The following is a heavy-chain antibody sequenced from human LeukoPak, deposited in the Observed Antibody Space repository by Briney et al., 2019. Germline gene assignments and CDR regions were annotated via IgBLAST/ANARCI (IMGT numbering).Heavy chain of an antibody. CDR1: GGSISSSSYY. CDR2: TYYSGST. V-gene: IGHV4-39*07. CDR3: AREGEQWLVQG. Sequence: SETLSLTCTVSGGSISSSSYYWGWIRQPPGKGLEWIGSTYYSGSTYYNPSLKSRVTISVDTSKNQFSLKLSSVTAADTAVYYCAREGEQWLVQGWGQGTLVTVSS. J-gene: IGHJ4*02. D-gene: IGHD6-19*01.